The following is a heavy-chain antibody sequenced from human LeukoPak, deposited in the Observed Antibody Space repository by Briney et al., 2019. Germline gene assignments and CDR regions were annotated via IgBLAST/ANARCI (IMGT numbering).Heavy chain of an antibody. V-gene: IGHV3-9*01. Sequence: GGSLRLSCAASGFTFDDYAMHWVRQAPGKGLEWVSGTSWNSGSIGYADSVKGRFTISRDNAKNSLYLQMNSLRAEDTALYYCAKDRYYYGSSGYYLNWGQGTLVTVSS. CDR2: TSWNSGSI. CDR3: AKDRYYYGSSGYYLN. J-gene: IGHJ4*02. CDR1: GFTFDDYA. D-gene: IGHD3-22*01.